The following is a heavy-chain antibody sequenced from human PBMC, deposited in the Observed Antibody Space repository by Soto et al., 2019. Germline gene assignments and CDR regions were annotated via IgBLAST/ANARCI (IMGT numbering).Heavy chain of an antibody. J-gene: IGHJ4*02. Sequence: EVQLLESGGGLVQPGGSLRLACAAAGFNFSIYAMSCVSQAPGKWLEWVSAISGRGGSTYYADSVKGRFTIYRDNSKNTLYLQMNSLRADDTAVYYCEKATRGVATPLSSDCWGQGTLVTVSS. CDR1: GFNFSIYA. CDR2: ISGRGGST. V-gene: IGHV3-23*01. CDR3: EKATRGVATPLSSDC. D-gene: IGHD2-15*01.